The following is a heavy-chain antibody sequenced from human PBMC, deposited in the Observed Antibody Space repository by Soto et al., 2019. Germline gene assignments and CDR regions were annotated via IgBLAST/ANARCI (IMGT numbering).Heavy chain of an antibody. CDR3: AKDMGSGWILTLRNYYGMDV. D-gene: IGHD6-19*01. J-gene: IGHJ6*02. Sequence: QVQLVESGGGVVQPGRSLRLSCAASGFTFSSYGMHWVRQAPGKGLEWVAVISYDGSNKYYADSVKGRFTNSRDNYTNTLYLHMNSLRAEDTAMYYCAKDMGSGWILTLRNYYGMDVWGQGTTVTVSS. CDR1: GFTFSSYG. CDR2: ISYDGSNK. V-gene: IGHV3-30*18.